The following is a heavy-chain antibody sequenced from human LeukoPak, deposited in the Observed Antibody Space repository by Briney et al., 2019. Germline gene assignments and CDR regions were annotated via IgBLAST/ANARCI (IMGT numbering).Heavy chain of an antibody. J-gene: IGHJ3*01. CDR1: GFIFSNYA. Sequence: LAGGSLRLSCAASGFIFSNYAMSWVRQAPGKGLEWVSAISGSGDSTYYADSVKGRFTISRDNSKNTLSLQMNSLRVEDTAVYYCTKRYYYEGWGEGTMVTVSS. D-gene: IGHD3-22*01. V-gene: IGHV3-23*01. CDR3: TKRYYYEG. CDR2: ISGSGDST.